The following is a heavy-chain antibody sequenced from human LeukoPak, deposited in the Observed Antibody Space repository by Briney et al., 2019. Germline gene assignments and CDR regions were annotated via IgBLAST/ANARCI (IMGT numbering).Heavy chain of an antibody. J-gene: IGHJ6*02. Sequence: ASVKVSCKASGYTFTSYAMHWVRQAPGQRLEWMGWINAGNGNTKYSQKFQGRVTTTRDTSASTAYMELSSLRSEDTAVYYCARQDYGGPYQPPTYYYYYGMDVWGQGTTVTVSS. CDR2: INAGNGNT. D-gene: IGHD4/OR15-4a*01. V-gene: IGHV1-3*01. CDR3: ARQDYGGPYQPPTYYYYYGMDV. CDR1: GYTFTSYA.